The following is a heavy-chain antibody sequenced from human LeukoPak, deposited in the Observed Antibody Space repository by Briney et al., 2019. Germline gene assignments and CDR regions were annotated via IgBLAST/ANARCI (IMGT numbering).Heavy chain of an antibody. CDR1: GYTFTGYY. CDR3: SREVVPAGGYMDV. V-gene: IGHV1-2*02. J-gene: IGHJ6*03. D-gene: IGHD2-2*01. Sequence: ASVKVSCKASGYTFTGYYMHRLRQAPGQRLEWTGWINPNIGGTNYAQKFQGRVTMTRDTSISTAYMELSRARSDDTALYYCSREVVPAGGYMDVWGRGTAVSIS. CDR2: INPNIGGT.